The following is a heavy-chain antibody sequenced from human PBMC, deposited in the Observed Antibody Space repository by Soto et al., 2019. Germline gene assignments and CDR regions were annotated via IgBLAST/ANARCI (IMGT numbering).Heavy chain of an antibody. J-gene: IGHJ6*02. D-gene: IGHD6-19*01. CDR1: GFTFSSYS. CDR3: AKRGVSSRGYAYYCYGMDF. CDR2: ITSSSTTI. Sequence: GGSLRLSCAASGFTFSSYSMNWVRQAPGKGPEWLSYITSSSTTIYYADFVKGRFTISRDNGKNSLYLQMNSLRAEDTAVYYCAKRGVSSRGYAYYCYGMDFWGQGTTVTGSS. V-gene: IGHV3-48*01.